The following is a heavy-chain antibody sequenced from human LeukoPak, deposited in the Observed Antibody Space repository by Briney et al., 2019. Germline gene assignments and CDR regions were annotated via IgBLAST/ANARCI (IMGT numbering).Heavy chain of an antibody. CDR2: ISSSSSYI. Sequence: GGSLRLSCAASGFTFSSYSMNWVRQAPGKGLEWVSSISSSSSYIYYADSVKGRFTISRDNAKNSLYLQMNSLRAEDTAVYYCARSPVIGYCSSTSCPSWDYYYYGMDVWGQGTTVTVSS. V-gene: IGHV3-21*01. CDR1: GFTFSSYS. CDR3: ARSPVIGYCSSTSCPSWDYYYYGMDV. J-gene: IGHJ6*02. D-gene: IGHD2-2*01.